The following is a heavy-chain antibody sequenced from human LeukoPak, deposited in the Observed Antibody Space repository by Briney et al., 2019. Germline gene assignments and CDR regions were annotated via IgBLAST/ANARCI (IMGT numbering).Heavy chain of an antibody. J-gene: IGHJ4*02. CDR3: AKDIEPWEQQLPRGFDY. Sequence: GGSLRLSCTASGFTFSNYWMHWVRQAPGKGLVWVSRIRPDGSYTTYADSVKGRFTISRDNAKNTLYLQMNSLRAEDMAFYYCAKDIEPWEQQLPRGFDYWGQGTLVTVSS. CDR1: GFTFSNYW. CDR2: IRPDGSYT. D-gene: IGHD6-13*01. V-gene: IGHV3-74*01.